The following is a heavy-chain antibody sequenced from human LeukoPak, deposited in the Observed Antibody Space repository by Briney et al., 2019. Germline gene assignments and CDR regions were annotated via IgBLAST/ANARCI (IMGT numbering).Heavy chain of an antibody. Sequence: GGSLRLSCAASGFTFSSYSMNWVRQAPGKGLEWVSSISSSSSYIYYADSVKGRFTISRDNAKNSLYLQMNSLRAEDTAVYYCARSGLWSGYFDYWGQGTLVTVSS. CDR1: GFTFSSYS. J-gene: IGHJ4*02. CDR3: ARSGLWSGYFDY. CDR2: ISSSSSYI. V-gene: IGHV3-21*01. D-gene: IGHD3-3*01.